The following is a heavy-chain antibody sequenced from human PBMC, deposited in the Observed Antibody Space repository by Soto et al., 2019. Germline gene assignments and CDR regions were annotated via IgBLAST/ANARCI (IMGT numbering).Heavy chain of an antibody. V-gene: IGHV3-21*01. CDR3: ARDNVGATYYGMDV. J-gene: IGHJ6*02. CDR2: ISSSSSYI. D-gene: IGHD1-26*01. CDR1: GFTFSSYS. Sequence: GGSLRLSCAASGFTFSSYSMNWVRQAPGKGLEWVSSISSSSSYIYYADSVKGRFTISRDNAKNSLYLQMNSLRAEDTAVYYCARDNVGATYYGMDVWGQGTTVTVSS.